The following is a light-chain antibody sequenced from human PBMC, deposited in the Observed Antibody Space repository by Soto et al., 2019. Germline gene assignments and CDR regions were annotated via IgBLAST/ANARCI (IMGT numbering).Light chain of an antibody. CDR1: QSVARNF. J-gene: IGKJ4*01. Sequence: EIMLMQSPGTLSLSPGQGATLSCTASQSVARNFLAWYRQTPGQAPRLLIYGASSRAAGIPDRFSGSGSGTDFTLTISSLEPEDSAVYYCQQYANSPLNFGGGTKVDI. CDR3: QQYANSPLN. V-gene: IGKV3-20*01. CDR2: GAS.